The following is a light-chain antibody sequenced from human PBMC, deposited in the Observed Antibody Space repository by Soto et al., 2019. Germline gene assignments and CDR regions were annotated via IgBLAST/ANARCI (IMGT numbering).Light chain of an antibody. CDR1: SRDVGGYNW. CDR3: SSHNPIGTLQI. V-gene: IGLV2-14*01. CDR2: AVS. Sequence: QSVLTQPPSASGSPGQSVTISCTGTSRDVGGYNWVSWYQHHPGKVPKLLIYAVSTRTSGVSNRFSGSKSGNTASLTISGLQAEDEADYYCSSHNPIGTLQIFGPGTQLTVL. J-gene: IGLJ1*01.